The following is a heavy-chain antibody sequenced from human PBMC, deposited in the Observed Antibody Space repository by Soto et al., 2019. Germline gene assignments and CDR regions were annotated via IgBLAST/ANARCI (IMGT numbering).Heavy chain of an antibody. J-gene: IGHJ4*02. Sequence: QVQLVQSGAEVKKPGASVKVSCKASGYTFTSYDINWVRQATGQGLEWMGWMNPNSGNTGYAQKFEGRVTIPRNTYITTAYTELSNLRSKDTAVYYGAREKVGANDYWAQGTLVTVSA. V-gene: IGHV1-8*01. D-gene: IGHD1-26*01. CDR3: AREKVGANDY. CDR2: MNPNSGNT. CDR1: GYTFTSYD.